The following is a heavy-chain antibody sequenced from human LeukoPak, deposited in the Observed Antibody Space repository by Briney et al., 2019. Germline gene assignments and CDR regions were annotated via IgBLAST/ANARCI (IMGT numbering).Heavy chain of an antibody. CDR2: INPSGGST. CDR3: ALFQPPGGFFTGMDV. D-gene: IGHD3-16*01. V-gene: IGHV1-46*01. J-gene: IGHJ6*04. CDR1: GYTFTTYY. Sequence: ASVKVSCKASGYTFTTYYMHWVRQAHGQGLEWMGLINPSGGSTNYAQKFQGRVTMTRDTSTTTVYMDLRSLTSEDTAVYYCALFQPPGGFFTGMDVWGKGTTVTVSS.